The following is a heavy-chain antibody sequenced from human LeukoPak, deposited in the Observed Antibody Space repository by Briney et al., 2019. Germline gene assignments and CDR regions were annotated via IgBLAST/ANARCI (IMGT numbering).Heavy chain of an antibody. J-gene: IGHJ2*01. V-gene: IGHV3-23*01. CDR1: GFTFSTYA. CDR2: ISDSGANT. Sequence: GGSLRLSCAASGFTFSTYAMSWVRQAPGKGLEWVSTISDSGANTYYADSVRGRFAISRDNSKNTLYLQKNSLRADDTAIYYCAKSMTLQWRGFFDLWGRGTHVTVSS. CDR3: AKSMTLQWRGFFDL. D-gene: IGHD6-19*01.